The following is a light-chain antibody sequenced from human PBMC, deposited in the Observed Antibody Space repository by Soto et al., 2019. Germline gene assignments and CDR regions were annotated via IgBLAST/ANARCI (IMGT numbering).Light chain of an antibody. CDR2: GAS. J-gene: IGKJ1*01. Sequence: DIQMTQSPSSVSASVGDRVTITCRASQGPNSWLSWYQQKPGKAPKLLIYGASNLQSGGPSRFSGSGSGTDFTLTISSLQSEDFATYYCQQAYTFPWTFGQGTKVEI. V-gene: IGKV1-12*01. CDR3: QQAYTFPWT. CDR1: QGPNSW.